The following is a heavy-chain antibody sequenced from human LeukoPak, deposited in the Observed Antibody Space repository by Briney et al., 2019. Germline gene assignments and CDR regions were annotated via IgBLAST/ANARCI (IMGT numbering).Heavy chain of an antibody. CDR2: ISGSGGST. Sequence: GGSLRLSCAASGFTFSSYGMGWVRQAPGKGLEWVSSISGSGGSTYYADSVKGRFTISRDNSKNTLYLQMNSLRAEDTAVYYCAKYRGYSYGLDYWGQGTLVTVSS. CDR3: AKYRGYSYGLDY. CDR1: GFTFSSYG. D-gene: IGHD5-18*01. J-gene: IGHJ4*02. V-gene: IGHV3-23*01.